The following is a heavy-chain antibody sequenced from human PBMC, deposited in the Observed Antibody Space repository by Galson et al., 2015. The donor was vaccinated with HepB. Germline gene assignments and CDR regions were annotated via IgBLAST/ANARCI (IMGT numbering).Heavy chain of an antibody. Sequence: SVKVSCKASGYTFTGYYMHWVRQAPGQGLEWMGWINPNSGGTNYAQKFQGRVTMTRDTSISTAYMELSRLRSDDTAVYYCARDREPDLYSSGWYYFDYWGQGTLVTVSS. J-gene: IGHJ4*02. CDR3: ARDREPDLYSSGWYYFDY. V-gene: IGHV1-2*02. D-gene: IGHD6-19*01. CDR2: INPNSGGT. CDR1: GYTFTGYY.